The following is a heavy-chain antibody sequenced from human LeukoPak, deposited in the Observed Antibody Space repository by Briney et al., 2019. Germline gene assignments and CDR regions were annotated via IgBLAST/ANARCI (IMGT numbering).Heavy chain of an antibody. V-gene: IGHV1-69*05. CDR3: ARAMVDYSSSPLRGYYYYMDV. CDR2: IIPIFGTA. Sequence: ASVKVSCKASGGTYSSCAISWVRQAPGQGLEWMGGIIPIFGTAKYAQKFQGRVTITTDESTSTAYMELSSLRSEDTAVYYCARAMVDYSSSPLRGYYYYMDVWGKGTTVTVSS. D-gene: IGHD6-6*01. CDR1: GGTYSSCA. J-gene: IGHJ6*03.